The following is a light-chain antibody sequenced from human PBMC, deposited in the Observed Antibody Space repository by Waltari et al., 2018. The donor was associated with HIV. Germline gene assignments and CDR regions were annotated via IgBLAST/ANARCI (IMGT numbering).Light chain of an antibody. J-gene: IGKJ2*01. V-gene: IGKV3-15*01. Sequence: EIVMTQSPATLSVSPGERATLSCRASQSISSNLAWYQQRPGQAPRLLIYDASSRATCIPARFSGSGSETEFTLTINSLQSEDFAVYYCQQYNNWPESYTFGQGTKLEIK. CDR1: QSISSN. CDR2: DAS. CDR3: QQYNNWPESYT.